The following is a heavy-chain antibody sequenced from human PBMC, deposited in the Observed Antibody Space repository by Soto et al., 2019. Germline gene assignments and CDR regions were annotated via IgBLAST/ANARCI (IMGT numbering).Heavy chain of an antibody. Sequence: VQLQESGPGLVKPSGTLSLTCDVSGGSITNDWWSWVRQAPGKGLEWVSFISSSSSIYYADSVKGRFTISRDNAKNSLYLLMNSLRAEDTAVYYCARVRGAYYYFDYWGQGTLVTVSS. CDR2: ISSSSSI. V-gene: IGHV3-21*01. D-gene: IGHD1-26*01. J-gene: IGHJ4*02. CDR3: ARVRGAYYYFDY. CDR1: GGSITNDW.